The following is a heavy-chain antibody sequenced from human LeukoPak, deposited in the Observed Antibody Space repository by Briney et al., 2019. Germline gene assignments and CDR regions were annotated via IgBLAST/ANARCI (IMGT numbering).Heavy chain of an antibody. CDR1: GFTFSSYE. CDR2: ISSSGSTI. Sequence: PGGSLRLSCAASGFTFSSYEMNWVRQAPGKGLEWVSYISSSGSTIYYADSVKGRFTIARDNAKNSLYLQMNSLRAEDTAVYYCARVRSIAVAGTDSYYMDVSGKGTTVTVSS. D-gene: IGHD6-19*01. CDR3: ARVRSIAVAGTDSYYMDV. J-gene: IGHJ6*03. V-gene: IGHV3-48*03.